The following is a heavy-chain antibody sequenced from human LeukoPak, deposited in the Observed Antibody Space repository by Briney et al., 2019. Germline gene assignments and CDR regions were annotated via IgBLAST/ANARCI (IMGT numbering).Heavy chain of an antibody. CDR3: ARRVSGDYGGRIDP. CDR2: IYSGGST. D-gene: IGHD4-17*01. CDR1: GFTVSSNY. Sequence: GGSLRLSCAASGFTVSSNYMSWVRQAPGKGLEWVSVIYSGGSTYYADSVKGRFTISRDNSKNTLYLQMNSLRAEDTAVYYCARRVSGDYGGRIDPWGQGTLVTVSS. V-gene: IGHV3-53*01. J-gene: IGHJ5*02.